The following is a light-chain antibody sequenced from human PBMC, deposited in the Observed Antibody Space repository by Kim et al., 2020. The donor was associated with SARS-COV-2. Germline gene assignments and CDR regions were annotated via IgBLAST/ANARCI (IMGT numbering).Light chain of an antibody. CDR1: QTVTSNY. CDR3: QQFSTSSST. Sequence: CPGERATLSCRASQTVTSNYLVWYQQKPGQAPNLLIYGASIRATGIPDRFSGSGSGTDFTLTITRLEPEDFAVYYCQQFSTSSSTFGQGTRLEIK. CDR2: GAS. J-gene: IGKJ5*01. V-gene: IGKV3-20*01.